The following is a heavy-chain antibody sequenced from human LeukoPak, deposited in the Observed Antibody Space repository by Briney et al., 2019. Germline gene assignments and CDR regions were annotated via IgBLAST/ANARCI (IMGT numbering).Heavy chain of an antibody. D-gene: IGHD2-8*02. CDR3: AGHHPRNTVDF. CDR1: GGSISGYY. V-gene: IGHV4-59*08. J-gene: IGHJ4*02. CDR2: IHYSGTT. Sequence: PSETLSLTCTVSGGSISGYYWSWIRLPPGKGLEWIAYIHYSGTTNYNPSLRSRVTISVDTSKNQFSLKVNSVTATDMAVYYCAGHHPRNTVDFWGQGTLVTVSS.